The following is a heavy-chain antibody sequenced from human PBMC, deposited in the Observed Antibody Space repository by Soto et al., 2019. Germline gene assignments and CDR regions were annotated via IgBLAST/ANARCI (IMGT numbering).Heavy chain of an antibody. CDR3: VTAGRMSLFHY. J-gene: IGHJ4*02. D-gene: IGHD2-8*01. CDR2: IYYSGST. CDR1: GDSISSCY. Sequence: SETLSLTCTVSGDSISSCYWSWIRHPPGKGLEWIGYIYYSGSTNYNPSLKSRVTISVDTSKNQFSLKLSSVTAADTAVYYCVTAGRMSLFHYCGQGTLVT. V-gene: IGHV4-59*12.